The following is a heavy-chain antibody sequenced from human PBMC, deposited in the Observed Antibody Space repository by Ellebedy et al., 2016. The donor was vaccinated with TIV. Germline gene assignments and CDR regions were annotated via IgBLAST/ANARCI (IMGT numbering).Heavy chain of an antibody. V-gene: IGHV3-33*01. Sequence: PGGSLRLSCAASEFTFSTYHMHWVRQAPGKGLEWVAVIWYDGTAKFYAESVKGRFTISRDNSQNMLYLEMNSLRADDTALYYCARELGGSGGSDFAYWGQGTLVTVSS. CDR1: EFTFSTYH. CDR2: IWYDGTAK. J-gene: IGHJ4*02. D-gene: IGHD2-15*01. CDR3: ARELGGSGGSDFAY.